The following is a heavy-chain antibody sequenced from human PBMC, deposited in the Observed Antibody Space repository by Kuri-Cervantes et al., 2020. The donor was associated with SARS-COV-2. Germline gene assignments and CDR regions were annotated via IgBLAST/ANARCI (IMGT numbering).Heavy chain of an antibody. Sequence: GESLKISCSGSGFTFSSYAMHWVRQAPGKGLEYVSAISSNGSSTYYADSVKGRFTISRDNAQNTVYLQMNSLRAEDTAVYYCARDAELAYYCYGMDVWGQGTTVTVSS. J-gene: IGHJ6*02. V-gene: IGHV3-64*04. CDR2: ISSNGSST. D-gene: IGHD1-7*01. CDR1: GFTFSSYA. CDR3: ARDAELAYYCYGMDV.